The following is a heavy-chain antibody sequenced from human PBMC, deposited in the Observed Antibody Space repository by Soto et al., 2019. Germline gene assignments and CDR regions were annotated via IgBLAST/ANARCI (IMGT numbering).Heavy chain of an antibody. D-gene: IGHD1-26*01. CDR3: AAADSGSYPPLNAFDI. Sequence: WASVKVSCKASGFTFTSSAVRWVRQARGQRLEWIGWIVVGSGNTNYAQKFQERVTITRDMSTSTAYMELSSLRSEDTAVYYCAAADSGSYPPLNAFDIWGQGTMVTVSS. CDR1: GFTFTSSA. J-gene: IGHJ3*02. V-gene: IGHV1-58*01. CDR2: IVVGSGNT.